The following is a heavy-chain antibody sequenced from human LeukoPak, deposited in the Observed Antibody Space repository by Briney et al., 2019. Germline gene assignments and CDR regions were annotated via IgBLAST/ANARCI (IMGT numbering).Heavy chain of an antibody. D-gene: IGHD2-15*01. CDR1: GGTFSNYN. CDR3: AVSRKAGGSLDY. CDR2: IISMASET. J-gene: IGHJ4*02. V-gene: IGHV1-69*02. Sequence: GSSVKVSCKASGGTFSNYNINWARQAPGQGLEWMGRIISMASETNYAQEFQGKVTITADKSTSTTYMELSSLRSEDTAVYYCAVSRKAGGSLDYWGQGTLVTVSS.